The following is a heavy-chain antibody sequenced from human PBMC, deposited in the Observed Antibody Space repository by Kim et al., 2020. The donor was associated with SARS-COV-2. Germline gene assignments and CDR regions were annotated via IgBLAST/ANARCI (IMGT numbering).Heavy chain of an antibody. J-gene: IGHJ1*01. Sequence: SETLSLTCAVYGGPFNGYYWSWIRQSLGKGLEWIGEINHSGSSNYNPSLKSRVTMSVDTSRKQFSLKLTSMTAADTAVYYCARGPANLRGYFQFWGQGT. CDR3: ARGPANLRGYFQF. D-gene: IGHD4-17*01. CDR2: INHSGSS. V-gene: IGHV4-34*01. CDR1: GGPFNGYY.